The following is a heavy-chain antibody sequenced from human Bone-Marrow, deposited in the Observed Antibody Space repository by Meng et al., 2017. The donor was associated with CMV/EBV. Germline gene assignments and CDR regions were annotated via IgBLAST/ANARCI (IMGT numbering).Heavy chain of an antibody. CDR3: ARVTDDSSGYYGAFDY. D-gene: IGHD3-22*01. CDR1: GSSSSSNW. CDR2: IYHSGST. J-gene: IGHJ4*02. V-gene: IGHV4-4*02. Sequence: GSSSSSNWWSWVRQPPGKGLEWSGEIYHSGSTNYNPSLKSRVTISVDKSKNQFSLKLSSVTAADTAVYYCARVTDDSSGYYGAFDYWGQGTLVTVSS.